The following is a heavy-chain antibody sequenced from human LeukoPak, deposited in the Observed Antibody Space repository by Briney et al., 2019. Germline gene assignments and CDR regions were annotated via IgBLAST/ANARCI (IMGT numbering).Heavy chain of an antibody. J-gene: IGHJ4*02. CDR2: IHRSGST. CDR3: ARHLPYCGGDCYSFDY. Sequence: PSETLSLTCTVSVGSISTYYWSWLRQPPGEALEWIEYIHRSGSTKYNPSLKSRVTISVDTSDNHFSLKLSSVTAADTAVYYGARHLPYCGGDCYSFDYWGQGSLVTVSS. V-gene: IGHV4-59*08. CDR1: VGSISTYY. D-gene: IGHD2-21*02.